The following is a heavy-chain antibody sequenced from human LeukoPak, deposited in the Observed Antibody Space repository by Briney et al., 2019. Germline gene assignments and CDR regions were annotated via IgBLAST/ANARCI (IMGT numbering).Heavy chain of an antibody. CDR1: GDSISSYY. V-gene: IGHV4-59*12. CDR3: ARAVRGTWGY. CDR2: IYYSGST. D-gene: IGHD3-10*01. Sequence: SETLSLTCSVSGDSISSYYWSWIRQPPGKGLEWIGYIYYSGSTDYNPSLKSRVTISVDMSKNQFSLKLSSVTAADTAVYYCARAVRGTWGYWGQGTLVTVSS. J-gene: IGHJ4*02.